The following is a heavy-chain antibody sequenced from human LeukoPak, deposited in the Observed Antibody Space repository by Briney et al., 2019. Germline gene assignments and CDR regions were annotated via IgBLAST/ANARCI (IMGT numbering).Heavy chain of an antibody. V-gene: IGHV1-2*02. D-gene: IGHD3-22*01. CDR1: GYTFTDYY. CDR2: INPNSGGT. J-gene: IGHJ3*02. Sequence: ASVKVSCKASGYTFTDYYMHWVRQAPGQGLEWMGWINPNSGGTNYAQKFQGRVTMTRDTSISTAYMELSRLRSDDTAVYHCARDYDSSGYAFDIWGQGTMVTVSS. CDR3: ARDYDSSGYAFDI.